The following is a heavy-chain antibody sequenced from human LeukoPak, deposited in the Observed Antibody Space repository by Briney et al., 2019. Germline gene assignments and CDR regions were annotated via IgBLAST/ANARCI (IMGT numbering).Heavy chain of an antibody. CDR2: FDPEDAET. V-gene: IGHV1-24*01. Sequence: ASVKVSCKVSGKPLSELAVHWVRQSPTQGLGWMGGFDPEDAETVYTQKFQGRITMTEDKSTDTAYMELSGLRSEDSAVYFCSAFARGFNRGIPVAGYFNFWGQGTLVTVSS. CDR3: SAFARGFNRGIPVAGYFNF. J-gene: IGHJ4*02. D-gene: IGHD6-19*01. CDR1: GKPLSELA.